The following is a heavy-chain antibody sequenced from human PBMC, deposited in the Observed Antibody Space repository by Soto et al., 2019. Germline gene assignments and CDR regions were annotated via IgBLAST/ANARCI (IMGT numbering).Heavy chain of an antibody. CDR2: IIPILDIT. J-gene: IGHJ4*02. Sequence: QVQLVQSGAEVQKPGSSVKVSCKASGGTFSSYTISWVRQAPGQGLEWMGRIIPILDITNYAPKFQGRVSITADKSTSTAYMELSSRRSEDTAVYYCASLTDVTGTDYWGQGTLVTVSS. CDR1: GGTFSSYT. D-gene: IGHD1-20*01. CDR3: ASLTDVTGTDY. V-gene: IGHV1-69*02.